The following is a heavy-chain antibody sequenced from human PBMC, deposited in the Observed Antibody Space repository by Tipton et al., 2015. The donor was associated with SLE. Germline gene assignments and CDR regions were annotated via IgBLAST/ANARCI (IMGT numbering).Heavy chain of an antibody. D-gene: IGHD3-3*01. CDR1: GGSMSTYY. V-gene: IGHV4-59*01. J-gene: IGHJ4*02. CDR2: IYYSGGT. CDR3: ARSYYDFWSASVRGYFDY. Sequence: TLSLTCTVSGGSMSTYYWSWIRLPPGKGLEWIGYIYYSGGTSYNPSLNSRVTISVDTSRNQFSLKLTSVTAADSAVYYCARSYYDFWSASVRGYFDYWGQGTLVTVSS.